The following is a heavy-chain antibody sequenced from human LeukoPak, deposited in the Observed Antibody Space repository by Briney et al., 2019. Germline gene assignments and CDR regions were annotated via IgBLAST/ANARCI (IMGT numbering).Heavy chain of an antibody. CDR1: GFTFSSYE. CDR3: ARVSGGSYWGNWFDP. D-gene: IGHD1-26*01. Sequence: QPGGSLRLSCAASGFTFSSYEMNWVRQAPGKGLEWVSYISSSGSTIYYADSVKGRFTISRDNSKNTLYLQMNSLRAEDTAVYYCARVSGGSYWGNWFDPWGQGTLVTVSS. CDR2: ISSSGSTI. V-gene: IGHV3-48*03. J-gene: IGHJ5*02.